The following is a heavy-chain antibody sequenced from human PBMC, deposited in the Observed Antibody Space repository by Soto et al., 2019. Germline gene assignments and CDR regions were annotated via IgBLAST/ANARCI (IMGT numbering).Heavy chain of an antibody. CDR3: ARVERGTATTVVDDFDI. J-gene: IGHJ3*02. CDR1: GGFVTSGSYY. CDR2: MSHSGGT. V-gene: IGHV4-34*01. D-gene: IGHD1-1*01. Sequence: QVQLQQWGAGLLKPSETLSLTCAVYGGFVTSGSYYWSWIRQPPGKGLEWIGEMSHSGGTHFNPSLKSRVTISVDTSKNQFTLKMSSVTDADTALYYCARVERGTATTVVDDFDIWGPGTMVTVSS.